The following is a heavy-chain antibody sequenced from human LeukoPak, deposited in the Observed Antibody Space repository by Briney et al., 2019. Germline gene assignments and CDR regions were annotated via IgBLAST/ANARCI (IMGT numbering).Heavy chain of an antibody. Sequence: SETLSLTCTVSGGSITNYYWSWIRQPPGKGLEWIGYICYSGSTNYNPSLKSRVTISVDTSKNQFSLKLSSVTAADTAVYYCARAPDGYKFDYWGQGTLVTVSS. CDR1: GGSITNYY. CDR2: ICYSGST. J-gene: IGHJ4*02. D-gene: IGHD5-24*01. CDR3: ARAPDGYKFDY. V-gene: IGHV4-59*01.